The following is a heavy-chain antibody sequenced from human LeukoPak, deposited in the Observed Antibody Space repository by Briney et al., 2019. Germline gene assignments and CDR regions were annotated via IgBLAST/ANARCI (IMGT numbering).Heavy chain of an antibody. J-gene: IGHJ4*02. V-gene: IGHV4-59*01. CDR1: GASISSYY. Sequence: SETLSLTCTVSGASISSYYWSWIRQPPGKGLEWIGYIYYSGSTNYNPSLKSRVTISVDTSKNQFSLKLSSVTAADTAVYYCARESSGYYYGFDYWGQGTLVTVSS. D-gene: IGHD3-22*01. CDR2: IYYSGST. CDR3: ARESSGYYYGFDY.